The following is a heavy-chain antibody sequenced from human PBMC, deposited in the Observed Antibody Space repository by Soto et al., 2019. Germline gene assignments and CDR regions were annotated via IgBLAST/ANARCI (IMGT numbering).Heavy chain of an antibody. CDR2: ISYSGST. D-gene: IGHD1-7*01. J-gene: IGHJ4*02. CDR3: ATMGTSATGLYSFDY. V-gene: IGHV4-30-4*01. Sequence: QVQLQESGPGLVKPSQTLSLTCTVSGGSISSGNYYWSWIRQPPGKGREWIGFISYSGSTYYNASPKSPVTISLDTSKNQFSLNLNSVTAAHTAVYYCATMGTSATGLYSFDYWGQGTLVTVSS. CDR1: GGSISSGNYY.